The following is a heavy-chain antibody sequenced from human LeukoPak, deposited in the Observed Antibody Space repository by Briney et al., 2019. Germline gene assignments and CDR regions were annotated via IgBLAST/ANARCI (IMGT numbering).Heavy chain of an antibody. Sequence: SETLSLTCTVSGGSISRYYWSCIRQPPGKGLEWIGYIYYSGSTNYNPSLKSRVTISVDTSKNQFSLKLSSVTAADTAVYYCARVGPIDSSWRWFDPWGQGTLVTVSS. V-gene: IGHV4-59*01. CDR3: ARVGPIDSSWRWFDP. CDR1: GGSISRYY. J-gene: IGHJ5*02. CDR2: IYYSGST. D-gene: IGHD6-13*01.